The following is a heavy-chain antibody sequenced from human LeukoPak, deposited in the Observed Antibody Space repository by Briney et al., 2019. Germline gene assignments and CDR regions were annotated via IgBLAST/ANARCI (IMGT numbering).Heavy chain of an antibody. V-gene: IGHV3-74*01. CDR2: ISSDGSST. Sequence: PGGSLRLSCAASGFTFSSYWMHWVRQAPGKGLVWVSRISSDGSSTSYADSVKGRFTISRDNAKNTLYLQMNSLRAEDTAVYYCARDGGGGDYGYWGQGTLVTVSS. D-gene: IGHD3-16*01. J-gene: IGHJ4*02. CDR3: ARDGGGGDYGY. CDR1: GFTFSSYW.